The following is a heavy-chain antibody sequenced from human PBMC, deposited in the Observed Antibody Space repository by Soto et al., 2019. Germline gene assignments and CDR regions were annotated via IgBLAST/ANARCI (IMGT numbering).Heavy chain of an antibody. CDR3: VKGSNPRWYGMDV. J-gene: IGHJ6*02. Sequence: GGSLILSCSASGFTFSSYSMHWVRQAPGKGLEYVSAISSNGGSTYYADSVKGRFTISRDNSKNTLYLQMSSLRAEDTAVYYCVKGSNPRWYGMDVWGQGTTVTVSS. V-gene: IGHV3-64D*08. CDR1: GFTFSSYS. CDR2: ISSNGGST. D-gene: IGHD4-4*01.